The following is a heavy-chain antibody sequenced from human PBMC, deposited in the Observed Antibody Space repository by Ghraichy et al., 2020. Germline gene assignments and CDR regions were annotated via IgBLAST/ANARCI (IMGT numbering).Heavy chain of an antibody. D-gene: IGHD3-10*01. V-gene: IGHV3-49*04. CDR1: GFTFGDYA. Sequence: GGSLRLSCTASGFTFGDYAMTWVRQAPGKGLEWVSFIRSNSYSGAPEYAASVKGRFAISRDDSKSIAYLQMNSLKTEDTAVYYGTRAYYYDSRIYYSDAFDVWGQGTMVTVSS. CDR3: TRAYYYDSRIYYSDAFDV. CDR2: IRSNSYSGAP. J-gene: IGHJ3*01.